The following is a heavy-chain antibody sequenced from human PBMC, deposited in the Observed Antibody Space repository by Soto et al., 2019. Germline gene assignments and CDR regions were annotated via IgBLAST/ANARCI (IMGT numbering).Heavy chain of an antibody. CDR3: ARAFAIAWYTYYFDY. J-gene: IGHJ4*02. D-gene: IGHD6-13*01. CDR2: ISYSGAT. V-gene: IGHV4-59*08. Sequence: QVQLQESGPGLVKPSETLSLTCTVSGASISGYHWRWIRQFPGKGLECLGYISYSGATNYNPSLKSRVPMYIDTSNNQFSMQLNYVTAADQAVYYCARAFAIAWYTYYFDYWGQGPLVTVS. CDR1: GASISGYH.